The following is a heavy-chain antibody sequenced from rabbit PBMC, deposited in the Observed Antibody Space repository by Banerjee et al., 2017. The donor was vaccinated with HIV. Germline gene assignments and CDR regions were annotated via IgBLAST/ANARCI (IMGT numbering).Heavy chain of an antibody. CDR2: INTSSGNT. V-gene: IGHV1S40*01. D-gene: IGHD4-1*01. CDR1: GFDFSSNA. J-gene: IGHJ4*01. CDR3: ARDLAGVIGWNFGL. Sequence: QSLEESGGDLVKPGASLTLTCTASGFDFSSNAMCWVRQAPGEGLEWIGCINTSSGNTVYASWAKGRFTISKTSSTTVTLQMTSLTATDTATYFCARDLAGVIGWNFGLWGPGTLVTVS.